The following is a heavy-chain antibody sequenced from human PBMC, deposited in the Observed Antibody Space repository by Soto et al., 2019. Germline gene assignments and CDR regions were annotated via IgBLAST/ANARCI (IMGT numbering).Heavy chain of an antibody. CDR1: GGSISSSNW. V-gene: IGHV4-4*02. D-gene: IGHD4-17*01. CDR2: IYYSGST. CDR3: ARTTVTTPFYYYYYMDV. J-gene: IGHJ6*03. Sequence: PSETLSLTCAVSGGSISSSNWWSWVRQPPGKGLEWIGYIYYSGSTNYNPSLKSRVTISVDTSKNQFSLKLSSVTAADTAVYYCARTTVTTPFYYYYYMDVWGKGTTVTVSS.